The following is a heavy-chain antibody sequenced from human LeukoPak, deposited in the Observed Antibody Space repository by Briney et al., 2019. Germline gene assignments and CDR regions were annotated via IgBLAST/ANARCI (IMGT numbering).Heavy chain of an antibody. D-gene: IGHD1-26*01. CDR1: GFTFRSDW. J-gene: IGHJ5*02. CDR2: IKHDLSET. Sequence: GRSLRLSCAASGFTFRSDWMSSVRQAPGKGLEWVATIKHDLSETHYGDSVKGRLIVSRDKPKNSLFLQMNSLRVEDTALYFCAKWDFFGDYFSFDPRGQGTRVTVSS. V-gene: IGHV3-7*01. CDR3: AKWDFFGDYFSFDP.